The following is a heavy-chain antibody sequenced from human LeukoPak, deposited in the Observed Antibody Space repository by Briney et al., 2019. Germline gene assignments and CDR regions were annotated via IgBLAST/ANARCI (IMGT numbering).Heavy chain of an antibody. J-gene: IGHJ4*02. Sequence: PSETLSLTCTVSGGSTSSSSYYWGWIRQPPGKGLEWIGSIYYSGSTNYNPSLKSRVTISVDTSKNQFSLKLSSVTAADTAVYYCARRGGYDYLSAPGGARSYYFDYWGQGTLVTVSS. V-gene: IGHV4-39*07. CDR3: ARRGGYDYLSAPGGARSYYFDY. CDR2: IYYSGST. D-gene: IGHD5-12*01. CDR1: GGSTSSSSYY.